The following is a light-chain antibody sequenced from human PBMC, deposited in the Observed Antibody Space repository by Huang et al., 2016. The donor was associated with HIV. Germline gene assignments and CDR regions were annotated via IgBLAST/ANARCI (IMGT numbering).Light chain of an antibody. CDR2: WAS. CDR1: QSVYSSSTSKDY. Sequence: DIIMTQSPDSLAVSLGERATLNCRSSQSVYSSSTSKDYMAWFQQKPGQPPRLLLFWASTREAGVPDRFSGSGSGTNFTLTIANLEAEDAAIYYCQQYYSSPQTFGQGTRVEVK. J-gene: IGKJ1*01. CDR3: QQYYSSPQT. V-gene: IGKV4-1*01.